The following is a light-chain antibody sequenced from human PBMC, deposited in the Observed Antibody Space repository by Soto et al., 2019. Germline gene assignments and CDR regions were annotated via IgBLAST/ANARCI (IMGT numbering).Light chain of an antibody. J-gene: IGLJ2*01. V-gene: IGLV2-14*03. CDR2: DVS. CDR3: SSYTSRSTLGV. Sequence: QSALTQPASVSGSPGQSITISCTGTNSDIGGYNYVSWYQQHPGKAPKLMIYDVSNRPSGVSYRFSGSKSGNTASLTISGLQAEGEADYYCSSYTSRSTLGVFGGGTKVTVL. CDR1: NSDIGGYNY.